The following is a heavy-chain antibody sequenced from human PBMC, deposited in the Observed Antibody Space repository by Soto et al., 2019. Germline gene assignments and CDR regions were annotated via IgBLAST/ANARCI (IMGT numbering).Heavy chain of an antibody. D-gene: IGHD3-10*01. Sequence: QLQLQESGPGLVKPSETLSLTCTVSDGSISSSSYYWGWIREPPGKGLEWIGSIYYSGSTYYNPSLKSRVTISVDTSKYQLSLKLSSVTAADTAVYYCVRGSGKYYYGMDVWGQGTTVTVSS. V-gene: IGHV4-39*01. J-gene: IGHJ6*02. CDR1: DGSISSSSYY. CDR2: IYYSGST. CDR3: VRGSGKYYYGMDV.